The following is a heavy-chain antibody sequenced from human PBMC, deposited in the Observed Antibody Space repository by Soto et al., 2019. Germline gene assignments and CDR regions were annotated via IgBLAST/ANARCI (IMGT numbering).Heavy chain of an antibody. V-gene: IGHV1-18*04. D-gene: IGHD1-7*01. CDR1: GYTFTSYG. CDR3: ARAFELELRVCWFDP. CDR2: ISAYNGNT. J-gene: IGHJ5*02. Sequence: QVQLVQSGAEVKKPGASVKVSCKASGYTFTSYGISWVRQAPGQGLEWMGWISAYNGNTNYAQKLQGRVTMTTDTSTSTAYMELRSLRSDDTAVYYYARAFELELRVCWFDPWGQGTLVTVSS.